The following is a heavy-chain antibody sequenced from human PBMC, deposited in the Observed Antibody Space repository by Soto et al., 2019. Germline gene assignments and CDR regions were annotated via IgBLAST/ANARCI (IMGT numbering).Heavy chain of an antibody. J-gene: IGHJ4*02. CDR3: AIGVSTFYYLDY. CDR1: GGSISSGEYY. CDR2: IYYSGST. V-gene: IGHV4-30-4*01. D-gene: IGHD3-16*01. Sequence: SETLSLTSSVSGGSISSGEYYWSLILQPPGKGLEWIGYIYYSGSTYYNPSLKSRVTISVDTSKNQLSLKLSTVTAADTAVYYCAIGVSTFYYLDYWGQGTRVTVSS.